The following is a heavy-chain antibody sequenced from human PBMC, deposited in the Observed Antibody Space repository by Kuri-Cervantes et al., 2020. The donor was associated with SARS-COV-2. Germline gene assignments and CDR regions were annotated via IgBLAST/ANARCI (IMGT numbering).Heavy chain of an antibody. D-gene: IGHD3-16*01. J-gene: IGHJ4*02. V-gene: IGHV1-69*13. CDR3: AKEKRNTSGFDS. Sequence: SVKVSCKASGGTFSTYVLSWVRQAPGQGLEWMGGISPIFGTSKSAQKFQGRLTITADESANIVYMELNNLRSEDTAVYYCAKEKRNTSGFDSWGQGTLVTVSS. CDR1: GGTFSTYV. CDR2: ISPIFGTS.